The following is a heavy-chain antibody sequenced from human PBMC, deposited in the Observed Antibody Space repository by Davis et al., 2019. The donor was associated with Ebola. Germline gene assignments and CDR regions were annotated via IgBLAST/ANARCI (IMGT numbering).Heavy chain of an antibody. Sequence: GGSLRLSCAASGFTFRSHGLHWVRQAPGKGLEWVSVTSYHGGNKNYADYFADSVKGRFTLSRDNSKNTLYLQMNSLRVEDTAVYYCAKEGGADYGGTLGYYYYGMDVWGQGTTVTVSS. V-gene: IGHV3-30*18. CDR3: AKEGGADYGGTLGYYYYGMDV. D-gene: IGHD4-23*01. J-gene: IGHJ6*02. CDR1: GFTFRSHG. CDR2: TSYHGGNK.